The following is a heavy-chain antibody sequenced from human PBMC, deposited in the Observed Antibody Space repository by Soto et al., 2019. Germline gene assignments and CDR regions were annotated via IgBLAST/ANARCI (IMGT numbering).Heavy chain of an antibody. V-gene: IGHV1-69*13. CDR2: IIPIFGTA. CDR3: ARSLESMVVTTYYYGMDV. D-gene: IGHD2-21*02. CDR1: GGTFSSYA. J-gene: IGHJ6*02. Sequence: SVKVSCKASGGTFSSYAISWVRQAPGQGLEWMGGIIPIFGTANYAQKFQGRVTITADESTSTAYMELSSLRSEDTAVYYCARSLESMVVTTYYYGMDVWGQGTTVTVSS.